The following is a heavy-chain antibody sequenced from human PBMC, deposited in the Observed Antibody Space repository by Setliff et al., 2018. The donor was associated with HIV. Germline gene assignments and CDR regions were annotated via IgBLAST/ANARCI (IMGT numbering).Heavy chain of an antibody. V-gene: IGHV4-59*12. D-gene: IGHD2-2*01. J-gene: IGHJ5*02. CDR2: IYYSGST. CDR1: GASISSSY. Sequence: PSETLSLTCTVSGASISSSYWSWIRQPPGKGLEWIGYIYYSGSTYYNPSLKSRVTISVDTSKNQFSLKLSSVTAADTAVYYCARLYYLVGNWFDPWGQGTLVIVSS. CDR3: ARLYYLVGNWFDP.